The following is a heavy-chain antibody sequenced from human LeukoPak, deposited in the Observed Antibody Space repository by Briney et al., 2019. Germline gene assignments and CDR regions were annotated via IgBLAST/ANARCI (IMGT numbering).Heavy chain of an antibody. CDR3: ARYSYGGEDWFDP. Sequence: PSETLSLTCTVSGDSVSSTRYYWGWLRQPPGKGLEWIGSIYYSGTTYYNPSLKSRVTILLDMSKNQFSLRLSSVTAADTAVYYCARYSYGGEDWFDPWGQGTLVTVSS. D-gene: IGHD3-16*01. CDR2: IYYSGTT. CDR1: GDSVSSTRYY. V-gene: IGHV4-39*01. J-gene: IGHJ5*02.